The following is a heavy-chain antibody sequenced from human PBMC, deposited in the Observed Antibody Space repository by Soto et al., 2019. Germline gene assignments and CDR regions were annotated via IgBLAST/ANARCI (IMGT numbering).Heavy chain of an antibody. CDR3: ARGVDSWSGYLT. Sequence: SETLSLTCALYGGSFDGYYWSWIRQSPGKGLEWIGEIHHSGSTKYNPYLKRRVSLTVNTSKKQFSLKMTSMTAADRGVYYCARGVDSWSGYLTWGQGTLVTGSS. D-gene: IGHD3-3*01. CDR1: GGSFDGYY. V-gene: IGHV4-34*01. CDR2: IHHSGST. J-gene: IGHJ5*02.